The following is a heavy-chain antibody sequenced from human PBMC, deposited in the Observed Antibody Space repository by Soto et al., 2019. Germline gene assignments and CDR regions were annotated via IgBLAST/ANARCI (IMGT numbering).Heavy chain of an antibody. V-gene: IGHV3-9*01. D-gene: IGHD3-10*01. CDR3: AKDMGFYGVNSLGC. Sequence: ESGGSLIEVGGSLQLSCAASGFSFDAYAIHWVRQVPGQGLEWVSGVSGNGASLGYAGSVKGRFTISRDSARNPVYLQMTSLRNYDTALYYCAKDMGFYGVNSLGCWGQGALVDGS. J-gene: IGHJ1*01. CDR2: VSGNGASL. CDR1: GFSFDAYA.